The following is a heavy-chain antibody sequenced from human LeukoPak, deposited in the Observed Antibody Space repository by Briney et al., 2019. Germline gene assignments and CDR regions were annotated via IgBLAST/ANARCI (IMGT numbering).Heavy chain of an antibody. Sequence: PGGSLRLSCAASGFTFSSYSMNWVRQAPGKGLEWVSVIYSGGSTYYADSVKGRFTISRDNSKNTLYRQMNSLRAEDTAVYYCARLTQRGYRNNDYWGQGTLVTVSS. CDR3: ARLTQRGYRNNDY. J-gene: IGHJ4*02. D-gene: IGHD1/OR15-1a*01. CDR1: GFTFSSYS. V-gene: IGHV3-53*01. CDR2: IYSGGST.